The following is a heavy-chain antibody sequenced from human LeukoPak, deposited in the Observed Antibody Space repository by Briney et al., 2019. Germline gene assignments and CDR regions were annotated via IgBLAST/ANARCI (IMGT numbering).Heavy chain of an antibody. Sequence: GGSLRLSCAASGFTFSSYSMNWVRQAPGKGLEWVSYISSSSSTIYYADSVKGRFTISRDNAKNSLYLQMNSLRAEDTAVYYCARDGRRWFGELSAGLDYWGQGTLVTVSS. CDR1: GFTFSSYS. J-gene: IGHJ4*02. D-gene: IGHD3-10*01. CDR3: ARDGRRWFGELSAGLDY. V-gene: IGHV3-48*01. CDR2: ISSSSSTI.